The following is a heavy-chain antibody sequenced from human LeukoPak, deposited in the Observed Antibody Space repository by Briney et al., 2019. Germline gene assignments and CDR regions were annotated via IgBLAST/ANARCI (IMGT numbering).Heavy chain of an antibody. V-gene: IGHV4-39*01. CDR1: GGPISSSNYY. J-gene: IGHJ4*02. CDR2: IYYSGTT. D-gene: IGHD6-19*01. Sequence: PSETLSLTCTVSGGPISSSNYYWGWIRQPPGKGLEWIGSIYYSGTTYYNPSLKSRVTISVDTSKNQFSLKLSSVTAADTAVYYCARHVPPGITVAGTLDYWGQGTLVTVSS. CDR3: ARHVPPGITVAGTLDY.